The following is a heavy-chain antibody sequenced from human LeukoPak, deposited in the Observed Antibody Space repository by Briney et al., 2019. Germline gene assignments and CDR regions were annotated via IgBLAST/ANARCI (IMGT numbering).Heavy chain of an antibody. D-gene: IGHD6-13*01. CDR1: GYKLTNNW. Sequence: GESLKISCKLSGYKLTNNWIGWVRQVPGKGLECMGLIYPGYSDAKYSPSFQGQVPLSVDASIGTAYFQLSGLRASDTAIYYCVRFALTSSLDHWGQGTLVSVCS. J-gene: IGHJ5*02. CDR3: VRFALTSSLDH. CDR2: IYPGYSDA. V-gene: IGHV5-51*01.